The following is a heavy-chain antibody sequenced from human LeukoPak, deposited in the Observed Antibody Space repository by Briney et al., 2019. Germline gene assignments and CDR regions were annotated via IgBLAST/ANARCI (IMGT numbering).Heavy chain of an antibody. CDR1: GGSISSYY. CDR3: ARGGEYSGYDLGFYY. V-gene: IGHV4-59*01. Sequence: SETLSLTCTVSGGSISSYYWSWIRQPPGKGLEWIGYIYYSGSTNYNPSLKSRVTISVDTSKNQFSLKLSSVTAADTAVYYCARGGEYSGYDLGFYYWGQGTLVTVSS. J-gene: IGHJ4*02. CDR2: IYYSGST. D-gene: IGHD5-12*01.